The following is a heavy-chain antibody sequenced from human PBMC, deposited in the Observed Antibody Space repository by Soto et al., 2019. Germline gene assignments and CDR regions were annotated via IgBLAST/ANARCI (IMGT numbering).Heavy chain of an antibody. Sequence: SETLSLTCAVSGGSISGGGFSWSWIRQPPGKGLEWIEYILHTGGTQYNPSLKSRVSMSVDKSKNQFSLHLNSLRADNTAVYYCAKVLGASRGGFYYGSFDYWGQGTLVTVSS. CDR3: AKVLGASRGGFYYGSFDY. D-gene: IGHD3-22*01. J-gene: IGHJ4*02. CDR2: ILHTGGT. CDR1: GGSISGGGFS. V-gene: IGHV4-30-2*01.